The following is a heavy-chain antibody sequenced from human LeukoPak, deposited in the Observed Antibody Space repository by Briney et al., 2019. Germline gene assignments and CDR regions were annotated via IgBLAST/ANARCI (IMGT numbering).Heavy chain of an antibody. D-gene: IGHD1-1*01. Sequence: PSETLSLTCTVSGGSISSSGYYWGWIRQPPGKGLEWIGSISYSGSTYYNPSLKSRVTISVDTSKNQFSLKLTSVTAADTAVYYCARDWNLNWFDPWGQGTLVTVSS. V-gene: IGHV4-39*02. CDR2: ISYSGST. CDR1: GGSISSSGYY. CDR3: ARDWNLNWFDP. J-gene: IGHJ5*02.